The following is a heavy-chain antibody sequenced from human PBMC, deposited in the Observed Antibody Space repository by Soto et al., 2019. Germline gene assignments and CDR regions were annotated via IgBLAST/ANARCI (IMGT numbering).Heavy chain of an antibody. CDR2: INYSGTT. CDR1: GDSVSRSKSY. Sequence: SETLSLTCTVSGDSVSRSKSYWGWIRQPPGKGLEWIGSINYSGTTYYNPSLKSRVTISIDTSKNQFSLKVTSVTAADTAVYHCAGYESAHMFDSWGQGALVTVSS. CDR3: AGYESAHMFDS. V-gene: IGHV4-39*01. D-gene: IGHD2-21*01. J-gene: IGHJ4*02.